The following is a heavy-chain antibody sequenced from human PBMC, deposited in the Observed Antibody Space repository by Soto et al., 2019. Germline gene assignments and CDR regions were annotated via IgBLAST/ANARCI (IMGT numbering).Heavy chain of an antibody. J-gene: IGHJ4*02. CDR3: ARGSGYYYWDDY. D-gene: IGHD3-22*01. V-gene: IGHV1-3*01. CDR1: GYSFTNFY. Sequence: GASVKVSCKTSGYSFTNFYIHWVRQAPGQRLEWMGWINAGNGNTKYSQKFQGRVTITRDTSASTAYMELSSLRSEDTAVYYCARGSGYYYWDDYWGQGTLVTVSS. CDR2: INAGNGNT.